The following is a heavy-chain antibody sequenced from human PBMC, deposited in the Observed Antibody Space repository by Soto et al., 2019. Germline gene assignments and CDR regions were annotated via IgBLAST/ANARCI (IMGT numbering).Heavy chain of an antibody. D-gene: IGHD6-13*01. CDR1: GGSFSGYY. CDR2: INHSGST. CDR3: ARKAVRGAAAGRFDY. V-gene: IGHV4-34*01. J-gene: IGHJ4*02. Sequence: QVQLQQWGAGLLKPSETLSLTCAVYGGSFSGYYWSWIRQPPGKGLECIGEINHSGSTNYNPSLKRRVTISVDTSKNQFSLKLSSVTAADTAVYYCARKAVRGAAAGRFDYWGQGTLVTVSS.